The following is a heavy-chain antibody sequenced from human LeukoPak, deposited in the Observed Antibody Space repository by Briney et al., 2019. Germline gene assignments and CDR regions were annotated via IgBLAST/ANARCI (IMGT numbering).Heavy chain of an antibody. Sequence: SGPTLVNPTRTLTLTCSLSGFSLSTSGVGVGWIRQPPGKALEWLALIYWDDDKRYSPSLKSRLTITKDTSKNQVVLTMTNMDPGDTATYYCAHSRVVPAVNTWFDPWGQGTLVTVSS. CDR2: IYWDDDK. CDR3: AHSRVVPAVNTWFDP. J-gene: IGHJ5*02. CDR1: GFSLSTSGVG. V-gene: IGHV2-5*02. D-gene: IGHD2-2*01.